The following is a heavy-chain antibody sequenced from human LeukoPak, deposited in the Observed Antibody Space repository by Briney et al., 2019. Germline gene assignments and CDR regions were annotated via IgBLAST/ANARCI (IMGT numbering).Heavy chain of an antibody. CDR1: GYTFTSYG. CDR3: ARASYYDSREPPSGSKAPDY. J-gene: IGHJ4*02. Sequence: ASVKVSCKASGYTFTSYGISWVRQAAGQGLEWMGWISAYNGNTNYAQKLQGRATMTTDTSTSTAYMELRSLRSDDTAVYYCARASYYDSREPPSGSKAPDYWGQGTLVTVSS. D-gene: IGHD3-22*01. CDR2: ISAYNGNT. V-gene: IGHV1-18*01.